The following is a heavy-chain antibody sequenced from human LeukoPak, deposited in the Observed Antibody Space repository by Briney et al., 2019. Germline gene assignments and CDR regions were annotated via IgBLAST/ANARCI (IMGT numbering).Heavy chain of an antibody. CDR2: IYYSGST. V-gene: IGHV4-39*01. CDR3: ARQDGGYYYYYYMDV. J-gene: IGHJ6*03. CDR1: GGSISSSSYH. Sequence: PSETLSLTCTVSGGSISSSSYHWGWIRQPPGKGLEWIGSIYYSGSTYYNPSLKSRVTISVDTSKNQFSLKLSSVTAADTAVYHCARQDGGYYYYYYMDVWGKGTTVTVSS.